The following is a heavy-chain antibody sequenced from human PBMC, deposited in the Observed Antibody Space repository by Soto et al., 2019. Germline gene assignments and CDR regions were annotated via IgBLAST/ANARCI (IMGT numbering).Heavy chain of an antibody. CDR2: INPSGGRT. CDR1: GYTFTSYY. V-gene: IGHV1-46*01. J-gene: IGHJ6*02. D-gene: IGHD3-22*01. Sequence: QVQLVQSGAEVKKPGASVKVSCKASGYTFTSYYMHWVRQAPGQGLEWMGIINPSGGRTSYAQKFQSRVTMTRDTSTSTVYMELSSLRSEDTAGYYCARDDSTTVGGMDVWGQGPTVTVSS. CDR3: ARDDSTTVGGMDV.